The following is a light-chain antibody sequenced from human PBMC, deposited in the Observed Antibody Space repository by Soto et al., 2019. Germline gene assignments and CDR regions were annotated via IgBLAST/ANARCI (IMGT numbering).Light chain of an antibody. CDR2: KAS. J-gene: IGKJ1*01. V-gene: IGKV1-5*03. Sequence: DIQMTQSPSTLSASVGDRVTITCRANQNIINWLTWYQQKPGKAPKLLIYKASTLQSGVPSRFSGSGSATDFTLTISSLQPDDFATYFCQQYDTYPWTFGQGTKV. CDR1: QNIINW. CDR3: QQYDTYPWT.